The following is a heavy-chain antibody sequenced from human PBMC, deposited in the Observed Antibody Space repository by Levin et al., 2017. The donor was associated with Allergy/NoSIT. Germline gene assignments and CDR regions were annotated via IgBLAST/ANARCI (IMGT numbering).Heavy chain of an antibody. V-gene: IGHV3-72*01. J-gene: IGHJ4*02. CDR3: ARADDYGDFPGY. CDR1: GFSFSDHY. Sequence: PGESLKISCAASGFSFSDHYMDWVRQAPGKGLEWVGRTRNKANSYTTEYAASVKGRFTISRDDSKNSLYLQMNSLKTEDTAVYYCARADDYGDFPGYWGQGTLVTVSS. CDR2: TRNKANSYTT. D-gene: IGHD4-17*01.